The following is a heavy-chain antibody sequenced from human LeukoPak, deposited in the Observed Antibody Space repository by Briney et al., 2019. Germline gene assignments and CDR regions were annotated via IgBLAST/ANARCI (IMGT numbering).Heavy chain of an antibody. CDR3: AKAKTSGDYFFDY. J-gene: IGHJ4*02. CDR2: ISWNSGSI. V-gene: IGHV3-9*01. D-gene: IGHD5-12*01. Sequence: SLRLSCAASGFTFGDYPMHWVRQAPGKGLEWVSGISWNSGSIDYADSVKGRFTISRDNAKNSLYLQMNSLRSEDTALYYCAKAKTSGDYFFDYWGQGTLVTVSS. CDR1: GFTFGDYP.